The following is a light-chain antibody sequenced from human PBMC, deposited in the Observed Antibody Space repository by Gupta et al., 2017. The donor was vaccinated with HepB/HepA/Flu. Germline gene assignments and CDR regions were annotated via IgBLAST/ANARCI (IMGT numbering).Light chain of an antibody. Sequence: SYELTQPPSVSVSPGQTASITCSGDNVGDKDACWYQQKPGQSPVLVIYQDSKRPSGIPERFSGSKAGNTATLTISGHQAVDEADYYCSACARSAGWVFGGGTKVTVL. V-gene: IGLV3-1*01. CDR3: SACARSAGWV. CDR1: NVGDKD. CDR2: QDS. J-gene: IGLJ3*02.